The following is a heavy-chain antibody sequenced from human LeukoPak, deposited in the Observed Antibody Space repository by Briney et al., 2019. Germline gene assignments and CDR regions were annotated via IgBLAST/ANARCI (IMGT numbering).Heavy chain of an antibody. Sequence: GGSLRLSCAASGFTFSSYAMHWVRQAPGKGLEYVSAISSNGGSTYYANSVKGRFTISRDNPKNTLYLQMGSLRAEDMAVYYCARGDTTYDYWGQGTLVTVSS. J-gene: IGHJ4*02. V-gene: IGHV3-64*01. CDR3: ARGDTTYDY. CDR1: GFTFSSYA. CDR2: ISSNGGST. D-gene: IGHD5-18*01.